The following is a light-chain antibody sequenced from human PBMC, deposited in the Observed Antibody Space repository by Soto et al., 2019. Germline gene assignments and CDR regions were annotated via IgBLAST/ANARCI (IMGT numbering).Light chain of an antibody. V-gene: IGKV3-15*01. J-gene: IGKJ2*01. Sequence: EIVMTQSPATLSVSPGERATLSCRASQSVSSNLAWYQQKPGQAPRLLIYGASTRATGIPARFSGSGSGTEFTHTISSLQSEDFAVYYCQQYNNSPPYTFGQGTKLEIK. CDR3: QQYNNSPPYT. CDR1: QSVSSN. CDR2: GAS.